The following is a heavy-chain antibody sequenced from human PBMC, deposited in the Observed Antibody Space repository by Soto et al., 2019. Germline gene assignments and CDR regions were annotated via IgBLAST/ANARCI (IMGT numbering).Heavy chain of an antibody. J-gene: IGHJ4*02. V-gene: IGHV1-18*01. CDR1: GGTFSSYR. Sequence: GASVKVSCKASGGTFSSYRINWVRQAPGQGLEWVGWISPYSGYTHSAQKFHGRLTLTTDTAASTAYMELRILRSADTALYYCAREASVLIPAAQPSRFDSWGQGTLVTVSS. CDR3: AREASVLIPAAQPSRFDS. D-gene: IGHD2-2*01. CDR2: ISPYSGYT.